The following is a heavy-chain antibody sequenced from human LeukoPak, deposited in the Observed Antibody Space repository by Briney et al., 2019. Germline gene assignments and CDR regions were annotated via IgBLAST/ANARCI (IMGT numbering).Heavy chain of an antibody. Sequence: ASVKVSCKASGYTFTGYYMHWVRLAPGQGLEWMGWINPNSGGTNYAQKFQGRVTMTRDTSISTAYMELSRLRSDDTAVYYCARVRGTIVLTDAFDIWGQGTMVTVSS. CDR2: INPNSGGT. CDR3: ARVRGTIVLTDAFDI. V-gene: IGHV1-2*02. D-gene: IGHD2-8*01. J-gene: IGHJ3*02. CDR1: GYTFTGYY.